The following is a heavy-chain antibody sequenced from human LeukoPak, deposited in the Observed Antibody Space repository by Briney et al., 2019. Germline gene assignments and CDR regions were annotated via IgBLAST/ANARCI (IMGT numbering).Heavy chain of an antibody. V-gene: IGHV4-30-4*01. D-gene: IGHD5-12*01. CDR2: IHHSGST. CDR1: GGSIGSGDYY. Sequence: PSQILSLTCTVSGGSIGSGDYYWSWIRQSPGKGLEWIGYIHHSGSTYYNPSLKSRLTISVDTSKNQFSLKLSSVTAADTAMYYCARDRSGYDIFDYWGQGTLVTVSS. CDR3: ARDRSGYDIFDY. J-gene: IGHJ4*02.